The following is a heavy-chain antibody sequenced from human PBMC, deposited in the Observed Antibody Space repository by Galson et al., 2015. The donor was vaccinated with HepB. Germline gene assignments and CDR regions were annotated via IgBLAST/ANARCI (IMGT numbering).Heavy chain of an antibody. CDR2: IYYSGST. D-gene: IGHD6-13*01. CDR3: ARRLAAAAPKRAGRSIGWFDP. Sequence: ETLSLTCTVSGGSISSYYWSWIRQPPGKGLEWIGYIYYSGSTNYNPSLKSRVTISVDTSKNQFSLKLSSVTAADTAVYYCARRLAAAAPKRAGRSIGWFDPWGQGTLVTVSS. J-gene: IGHJ5*02. CDR1: GGSISSYY. V-gene: IGHV4-59*08.